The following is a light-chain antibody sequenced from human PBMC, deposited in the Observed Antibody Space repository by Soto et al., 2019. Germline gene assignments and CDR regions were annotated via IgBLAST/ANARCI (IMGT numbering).Light chain of an antibody. CDR2: GAS. V-gene: IGKV3-15*01. CDR1: QSVSSN. J-gene: IGKJ1*01. CDR3: QQYNNWPPMA. Sequence: EIVMTQXPATLSVSPGERATLSCRASQSVSSNLAWYQQKPGQAPRLLIYGASTRATGIPARFSGSGSGTEFTLTISSLQSEDFAVYYCQQYNNWPPMAFGQGTKVEIK.